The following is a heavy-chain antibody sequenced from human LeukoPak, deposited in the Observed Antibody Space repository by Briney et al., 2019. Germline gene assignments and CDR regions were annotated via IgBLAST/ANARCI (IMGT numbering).Heavy chain of an antibody. V-gene: IGHV3-64D*06. CDR2: ISSNGGST. CDR1: GFTFSSYA. D-gene: IGHD6-13*01. Sequence: PGGSLRLSCSASGFTFSSYAMHWVRQAPGKRLEYVSAISSNGGSTYYADSVKGRFTISRDNSKNTLYLQMSSLRAEDTAVYYCVKDKHAHFIAAAGTLFDYWGQGTLVTVSS. J-gene: IGHJ4*02. CDR3: VKDKHAHFIAAAGTLFDY.